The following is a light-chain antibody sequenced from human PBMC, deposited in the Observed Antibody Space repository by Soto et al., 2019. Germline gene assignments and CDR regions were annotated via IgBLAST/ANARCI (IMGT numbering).Light chain of an antibody. J-gene: IGLJ1*01. CDR2: DVS. V-gene: IGLV2-8*01. CDR1: SKDVGYYNY. CDR3: SSYAGSDYPDV. Sequence: QSVLTQPPSASGSPGQSVTIACTGTSKDVGYYNYVSWYQQPPGKAPKLLIYDVSKRPSGVPDRFSGSKSGNTASLTVSGLQAEDEGDYYCSSYAGSDYPDVFGTGTKVTVL.